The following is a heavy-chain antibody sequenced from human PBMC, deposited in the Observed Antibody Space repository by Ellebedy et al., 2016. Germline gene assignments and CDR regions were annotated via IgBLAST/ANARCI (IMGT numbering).Heavy chain of an antibody. CDR2: IWYDGSNK. Sequence: GESLKISXAASGFTFSSYGMHWVRQAPGKGLEWVAVIWYDGSNKYYADSVKGRFTISRDNSKNTLYLQMNSLRAEDTAVYYCARGVIPAASDHYYYYGMDVWGQGTTVTVSS. V-gene: IGHV3-33*01. CDR1: GFTFSSYG. CDR3: ARGVIPAASDHYYYYGMDV. D-gene: IGHD2-2*01. J-gene: IGHJ6*02.